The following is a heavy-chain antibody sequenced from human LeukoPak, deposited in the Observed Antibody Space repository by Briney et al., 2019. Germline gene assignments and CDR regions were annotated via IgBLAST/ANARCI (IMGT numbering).Heavy chain of an antibody. Sequence: GGSLRLSCAASGLTFSTYAMHWVRQASGKGLEWVAVIPYDGSNKYYADSVKGRFTISRENSKNRLYLQMNSLRAEDTAVYYCARAEGYGGELDSWGQGTLVTVSS. D-gene: IGHD4-23*01. J-gene: IGHJ4*02. CDR3: ARAEGYGGELDS. CDR1: GLTFSTYA. V-gene: IGHV3-30*04. CDR2: IPYDGSNK.